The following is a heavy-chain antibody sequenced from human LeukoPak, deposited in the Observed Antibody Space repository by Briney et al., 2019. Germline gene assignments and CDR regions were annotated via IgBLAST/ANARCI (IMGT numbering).Heavy chain of an antibody. CDR1: GFTFSSSA. V-gene: IGHV3-23*01. CDR3: ARIIEPGIPRLDY. J-gene: IGHJ4*02. CDR2: ISGSGDRT. D-gene: IGHD2-2*02. Sequence: PGGSLRLSCAASGFTFSSSAMSWVRQAPGKGLEWVSTISGSGDRTYYADSVKGRFTISRDNSKNTLYLQMNSLRAEDTAMYYCARIIEPGIPRLDYWGRGTLVTVSS.